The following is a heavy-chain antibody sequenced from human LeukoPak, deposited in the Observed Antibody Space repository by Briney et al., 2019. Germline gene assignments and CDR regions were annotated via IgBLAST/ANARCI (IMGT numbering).Heavy chain of an antibody. CDR3: AREIRGYCSSTSCYTWFDP. V-gene: IGHV4-30-2*05. CDR1: GGSISSGGYS. D-gene: IGHD2-2*02. J-gene: IGHJ5*02. Sequence: SETLSLTCAVSGGSISSGGYSWSWIRQPPGKGLEWIGYIYHSGSTYYNPSLKSRVTISVDTSKNQFSLKLSSVTAADTAVYYCAREIRGYCSSTSCYTWFDPWGQGTLVTVSS. CDR2: IYHSGST.